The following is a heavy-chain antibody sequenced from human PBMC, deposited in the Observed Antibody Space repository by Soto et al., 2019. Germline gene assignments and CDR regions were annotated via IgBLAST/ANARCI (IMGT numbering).Heavy chain of an antibody. D-gene: IGHD5-12*01. CDR2: IIPNFGTA. J-gene: IGHJ4*02. Sequence: QVQLVQSGAEVKKPGSSVKVSCKASGGTFSSYAISWVRQAPGQGLEWKGGIIPNFGTANYAQKSQGRVTIPADDSTGTASMELSSLRSEDTAVYSCAGWLDSGYDSGYWGQGTLVTVSS. CDR3: AGWLDSGYDSGY. CDR1: GGTFSSYA. V-gene: IGHV1-69*01.